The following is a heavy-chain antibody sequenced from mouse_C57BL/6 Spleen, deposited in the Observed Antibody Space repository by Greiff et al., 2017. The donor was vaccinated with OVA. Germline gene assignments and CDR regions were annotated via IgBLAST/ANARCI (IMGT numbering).Heavy chain of an antibody. CDR3: ARWALYGSRGYFDV. CDR1: GYAFSSYW. CDR2: IYPGDGDT. D-gene: IGHD1-1*01. Sequence: VQLQQSGAELVKPGASVKISCKASGYAFSSYWMNWVKQRPGKGLEWIGQIYPGDGDTNYNGKFKGKATLTADKSSSTAYMQLSSLTSEDSAVYVCARWALYGSRGYFDVWGTGTTVTVSS. J-gene: IGHJ1*03. V-gene: IGHV1-80*01.